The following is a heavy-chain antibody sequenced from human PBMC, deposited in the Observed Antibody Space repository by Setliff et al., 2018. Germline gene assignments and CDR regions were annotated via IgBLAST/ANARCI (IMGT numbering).Heavy chain of an antibody. CDR1: GGTFSSYA. CDR3: ARGGLLWFGELVAYYFDY. CDR2: MNPNSGNT. Sequence: GASVKVSCKASGGTFSSYAISWVRQATGQGLEWMGWMNPNSGNTGYAQKFQGRVTMTRDTSISTAYMELSRLRSDDTAVYYCARGGLLWFGELVAYYFDYWGQGTLVTVSS. V-gene: IGHV1-8*02. J-gene: IGHJ4*02. D-gene: IGHD3-10*01.